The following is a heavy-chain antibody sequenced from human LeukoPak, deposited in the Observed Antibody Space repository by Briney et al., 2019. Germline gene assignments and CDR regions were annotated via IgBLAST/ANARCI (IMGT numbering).Heavy chain of an antibody. D-gene: IGHD4-17*01. V-gene: IGHV4-59*08. CDR2: IYYSGST. CDR1: GVSISSYY. J-gene: IGHJ6*02. CDR3: ARLTTVSAYYYYYGMDV. Sequence: SETLSLTCTVSGVSISSYYWSWIRQPPGKGLEWIGYIYYSGSTNYNPPLKSRVTISVDTSKNQFSLKLSSVTAADTAVYYCARLTTVSAYYYYYGMDVWGQGTTVTVSS.